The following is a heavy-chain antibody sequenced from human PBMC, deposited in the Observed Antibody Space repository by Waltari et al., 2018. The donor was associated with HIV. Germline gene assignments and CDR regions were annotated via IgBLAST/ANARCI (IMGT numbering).Heavy chain of an antibody. CDR1: GFAFRRYY. CDR2: ISSGGSTT. D-gene: IGHD3-16*02. CDR3: ARYRPEVHYYNGMDV. V-gene: IGHV3-74*01. J-gene: IGHJ6*02. Sequence: EVQLVESGGGSLQAGGSLRLSCAASGFAFRRYYMFWVRQAPGKGLVWVSRISSGGSTTSYVDSVKGRFTVSRDNARNTLYLQMNSLRAEDTAVYYCARYRPEVHYYNGMDVWGQGTTVTVSS.